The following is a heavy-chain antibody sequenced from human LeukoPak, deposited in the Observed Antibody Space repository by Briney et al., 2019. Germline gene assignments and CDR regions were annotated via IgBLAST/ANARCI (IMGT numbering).Heavy chain of an antibody. D-gene: IGHD3-22*01. V-gene: IGHV3-23*01. CDR1: GFTFSSYA. CDR2: ISGSGGST. CDR3: AKADMRNYYDSSGYFL. J-gene: IGHJ4*02. Sequence: GGSLRLSCAASGFTFSSYAMSWVRQAPGKGLEWVSAISGSGGSTYYADSVKGRFTISRDNSKNTLYLQMNSLRAEDTAVHYCAKADMRNYYDSSGYFLWGQGTLVTVSS.